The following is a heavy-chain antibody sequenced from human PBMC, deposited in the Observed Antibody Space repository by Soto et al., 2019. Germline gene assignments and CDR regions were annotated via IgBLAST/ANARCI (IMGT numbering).Heavy chain of an antibody. Sequence: GSLRLSCAASGFTFSSYAMHWVRQAPGKGLEWVAVISYDGSNKYYADSVKGRFTISRDNSKNTLYLQMNSLRAEDTAVYYCAREEYFDYWGQGTLVTVSS. J-gene: IGHJ4*02. CDR2: ISYDGSNK. CDR1: GFTFSSYA. CDR3: AREEYFDY. V-gene: IGHV3-30-3*01.